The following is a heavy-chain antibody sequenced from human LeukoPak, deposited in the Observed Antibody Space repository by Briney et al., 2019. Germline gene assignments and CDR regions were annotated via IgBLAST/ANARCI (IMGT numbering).Heavy chain of an antibody. D-gene: IGHD2-15*01. CDR3: VRHGGLVFVVQAFDP. CDR2: IYYSGST. CDR1: GDSINSSNYY. V-gene: IGHV4-39*01. Sequence: PSETLSLTCTVSGDSINSSNYYWAWIRQPPGTGLEWIGSIYYSGSTYYNPSLKSRLTISIDASRNQFSLRLTSVTDADTAVYFCVRHGGLVFVVQAFDPWSQGTLVTVS. J-gene: IGHJ5*02.